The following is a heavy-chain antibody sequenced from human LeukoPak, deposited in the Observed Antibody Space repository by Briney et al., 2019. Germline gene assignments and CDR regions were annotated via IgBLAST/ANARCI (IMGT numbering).Heavy chain of an antibody. CDR3: ARGSGSYGFFDV. D-gene: IGHD5-18*01. CDR1: GGDISTYH. V-gene: IGHV4-59*13. J-gene: IGHJ4*02. CDR2: VYYSGST. Sequence: SETLSLTCSVSGGDISTYHWSWIRQSPGEAFEYIGNVYYSGSTNYNPSLRSRVTISVDVSKNQFSLNVRSVTAADTAVYYCARGSGSYGFFDVWGQGTLVTVSA.